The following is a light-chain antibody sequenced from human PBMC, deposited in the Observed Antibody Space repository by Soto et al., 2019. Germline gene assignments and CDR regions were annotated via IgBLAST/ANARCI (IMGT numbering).Light chain of an antibody. CDR3: QQYNSYPFT. J-gene: IGKJ3*01. CDR1: QDISNY. Sequence: DIQMTQSPSSLSASVGDRVTITCRASQDISNYLAWFQQKPGRPPKSLIYAASSLQSGVPSKFSGSGPGTDFTLTISSLQPEAFATYVCQQYNSYPFTFGPGTKVDVK. CDR2: AAS. V-gene: IGKV1-16*02.